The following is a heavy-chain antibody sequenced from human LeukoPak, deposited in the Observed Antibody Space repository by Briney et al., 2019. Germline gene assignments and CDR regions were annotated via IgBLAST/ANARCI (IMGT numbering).Heavy chain of an antibody. V-gene: IGHV4-34*01. D-gene: IGHD2-2*01. CDR1: GGSFSGYY. CDR2: INHSGST. Sequence: SETLSLTCAVYGGSFSGYYWSWIRQPPGKGLEWIGEINHSGSTNYNPSLKSRVTISVDTSKNQFSLKLSSVTAADTAVYYCARGLGSYCSSTGCAPFDYWGQGTLVTVSS. J-gene: IGHJ4*02. CDR3: ARGLGSYCSSTGCAPFDY.